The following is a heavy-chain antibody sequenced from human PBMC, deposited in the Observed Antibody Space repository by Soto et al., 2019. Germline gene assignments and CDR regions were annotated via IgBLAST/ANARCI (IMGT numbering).Heavy chain of an antibody. CDR3: APDWRDPAIAAPRSRGWFEP. Sequence: DSVKVSCKASGYTFTGYYMHWVRQAPGQGLEWMGWINPNSGGTNYAQKFQGWVTMTRDTSISTAYMELSRLRSDDTAVYYCAPDWRDPAIAAPRSRGWFEPWGQESLLTVSS. J-gene: IGHJ5*02. V-gene: IGHV1-2*04. CDR1: GYTFTGYY. CDR2: INPNSGGT. D-gene: IGHD5-18*01.